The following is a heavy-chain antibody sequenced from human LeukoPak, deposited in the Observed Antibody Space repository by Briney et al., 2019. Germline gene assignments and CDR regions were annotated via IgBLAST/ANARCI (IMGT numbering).Heavy chain of an antibody. CDR1: GFTFSSYA. V-gene: IGHV3-23*01. Sequence: TGGSLRLSCAASGFTFSSYAMSWVRQAPGKGLEWVSAISGSGGSTYYADSVKGRFTISRDNSKNTLYLQMNSLRAEDTAVYYCAKDDEAVAGHPQGYWGQGTLVTVSS. CDR2: ISGSGGST. J-gene: IGHJ4*02. D-gene: IGHD6-19*01. CDR3: AKDDEAVAGHPQGY.